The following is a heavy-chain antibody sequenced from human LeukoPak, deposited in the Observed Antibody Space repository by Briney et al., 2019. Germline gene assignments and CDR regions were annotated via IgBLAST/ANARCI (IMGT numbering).Heavy chain of an antibody. Sequence: GGSLRLSCAASGFTFTTYAMNWVRQAPGKGLEWVSVISGSGGSTYYADSAKGRFTISRDNSKNTLYLEVNSLRAEDTAVYYCATAFYFDGSAPYWYFDLWGRGTLVTVSS. CDR1: GFTFTTYA. V-gene: IGHV3-23*01. CDR2: ISGSGGST. J-gene: IGHJ2*01. CDR3: ATAFYFDGSAPYWYFDL. D-gene: IGHD3-22*01.